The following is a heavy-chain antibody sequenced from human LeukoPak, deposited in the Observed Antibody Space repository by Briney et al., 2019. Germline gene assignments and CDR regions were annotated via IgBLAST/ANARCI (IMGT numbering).Heavy chain of an antibody. V-gene: IGHV3-7*03. D-gene: IGHD3-16*01. J-gene: IGHJ6*02. CDR3: ARGGGLDV. CDR1: GFTFSSYW. Sequence: HPGGSLRLSCAASGFTFSSYWMSWVRQAPGKGLEWVANIKEDGGEIHFVDSMKGRFTISRDNAKNSLYLQMNSLRGDDTAVYFCARGGGLDVWGQGATVTVSS. CDR2: IKEDGGEI.